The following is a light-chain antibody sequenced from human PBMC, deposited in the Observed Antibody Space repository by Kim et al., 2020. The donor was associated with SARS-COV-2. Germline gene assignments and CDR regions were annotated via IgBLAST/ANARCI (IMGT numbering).Light chain of an antibody. CDR3: LLNYGADQL. J-gene: IGLJ2*01. V-gene: IGLV7-43*01. Sequence: QTVVTQEPSLTVSPGGTVTLTCASSTGAVTSAYYPNWFQQKPGHAPRALIYSTNIKHSWTPARFSGSLLGGKAALTLSGVQPEDEADYYCLLNYGADQLFGGGTKVTVL. CDR2: STN. CDR1: TGAVTSAYY.